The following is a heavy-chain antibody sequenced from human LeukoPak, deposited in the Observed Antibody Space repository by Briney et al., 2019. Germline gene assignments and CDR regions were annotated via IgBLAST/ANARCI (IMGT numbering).Heavy chain of an antibody. V-gene: IGHV3-21*01. D-gene: IGHD6-19*01. Sequence: KPGGSLRLSCAASGFTFSSYSMNWVRQAPGMGLEWVSSISSSSSYIYYADSVKGRFTISRDNAKNSLYLQMNSLRAEDTAVYYCARVVAVAGRAFDIWGQGTMVTVSS. J-gene: IGHJ3*02. CDR3: ARVVAVAGRAFDI. CDR1: GFTFSSYS. CDR2: ISSSSSYI.